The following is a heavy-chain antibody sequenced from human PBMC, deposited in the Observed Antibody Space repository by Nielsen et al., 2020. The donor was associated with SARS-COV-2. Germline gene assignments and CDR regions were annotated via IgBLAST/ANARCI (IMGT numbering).Heavy chain of an antibody. V-gene: IGHV4-59*08. J-gene: IGHJ5*02. D-gene: IGHD2-2*01. CDR1: GGSISSYY. Sequence: SETLSLTCTVSGGSISSYYWSWIRQPPGKGLEWIGYIYYSGSTNYNPSLKSRVTISVDTSKNQFSLKLSSVTAADTAVYYCARAVPAAAPSNWFDPWGQGTLVTVSS. CDR3: ARAVPAAAPSNWFDP. CDR2: IYYSGST.